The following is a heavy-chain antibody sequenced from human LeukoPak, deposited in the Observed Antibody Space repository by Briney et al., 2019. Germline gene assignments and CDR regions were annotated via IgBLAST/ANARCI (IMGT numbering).Heavy chain of an antibody. Sequence: GGSLRLSCAVSGFPFSSYWMHWVRQAPGKGLMWVSRMNSDGSSRTYADSVKGRFTISRDNAKNTLYLQMNSLRAEDTAVYSCATEAYNYGFRHFDHWRQVTLVTVSS. J-gene: IGHJ4*02. CDR3: ATEAYNYGFRHFDH. CDR2: MNSDGSSR. D-gene: IGHD5-18*01. V-gene: IGHV3-74*01. CDR1: GFPFSSYW.